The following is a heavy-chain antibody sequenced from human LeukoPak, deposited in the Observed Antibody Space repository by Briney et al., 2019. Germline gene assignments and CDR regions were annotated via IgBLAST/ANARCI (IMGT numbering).Heavy chain of an antibody. V-gene: IGHV1-2*06. D-gene: IGHD3-22*01. J-gene: IGHJ4*02. Sequence: ASVKVSCKASGYTFTGYYMHWVRQAPGQGLEWMGRINPNSGGTNYAQKFQGRVTMTRDTSISTAYMELSRLRSDDTAVYYCARDPPQYYYDSSRYYYSDDYWGQGTLVTVSS. CDR1: GYTFTGYY. CDR3: ARDPPQYYYDSSRYYYSDDY. CDR2: INPNSGGT.